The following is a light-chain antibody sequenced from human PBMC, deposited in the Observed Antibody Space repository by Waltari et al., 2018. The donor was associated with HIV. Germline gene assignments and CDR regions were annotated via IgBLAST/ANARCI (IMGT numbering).Light chain of an antibody. CDR1: NIGSKS. CDR2: DDT. J-gene: IGLJ3*02. V-gene: IGLV3-21*02. CDR3: QVWDTSGDPWV. Sequence: SYVLTQPPSVSVAPGQTARITCGGNNIGSKSVHWSQQKPGQAPVLVVYDDTDRPSGIPERFSGSNSGNTATLTISRVEAGDEADYYCQVWDTSGDPWVFGGGTKLTVL.